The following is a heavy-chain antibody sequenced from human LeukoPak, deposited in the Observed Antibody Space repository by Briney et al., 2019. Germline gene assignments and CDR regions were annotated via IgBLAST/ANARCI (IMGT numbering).Heavy chain of an antibody. CDR3: ARVFYAKDIVVVPAYYYYYLDV. J-gene: IGHJ6*03. CDR1: GYTFTGYY. V-gene: IGHV1-2*02. CDR2: INPDSGGT. D-gene: IGHD2-2*01. Sequence: ASVKVSCKASGYTFTGYYMHWVRQAPGQGLEWMGWINPDSGGTNYAQKFQGRVTMTRDTSISTAYMEVSRLRSDDTAVYYCARVFYAKDIVVVPAYYYYYLDVWGKGTTVTVS.